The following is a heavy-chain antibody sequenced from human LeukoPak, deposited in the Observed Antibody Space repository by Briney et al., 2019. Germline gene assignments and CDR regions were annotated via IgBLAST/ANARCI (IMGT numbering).Heavy chain of an antibody. Sequence: ASVKVSCKASGYTFTSYYMHWVRQAPGQGLEWMGIINPSGGSTSYAQKFQGRVTMTRDTSTSTVYMELSSLRSEDTAVYYCARGVYCSSTSCYGEGNAFDIWGQGTMVTVSS. V-gene: IGHV1-46*01. CDR3: ARGVYCSSTSCYGEGNAFDI. J-gene: IGHJ3*02. CDR2: INPSGGST. CDR1: GYTFTSYY. D-gene: IGHD2-2*01.